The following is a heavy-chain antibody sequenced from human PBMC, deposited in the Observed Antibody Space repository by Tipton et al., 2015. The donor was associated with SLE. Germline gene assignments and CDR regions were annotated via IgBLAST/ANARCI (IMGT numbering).Heavy chain of an antibody. V-gene: IGHV4-59*01. D-gene: IGHD3-22*01. CDR1: GGSISSYY. J-gene: IGHJ3*02. CDR2: IYYSGST. CDR3: ARGGSYYYDSSGYPDAFDI. Sequence: LRLSCTVSGGSISSYYWSWIRQPPGKGLEWIGYIYYSGSTNYNPSLKSRVTISVDTSKNQFSLKLSSVTAADTAVYYCARGGSYYYDSSGYPDAFDIWGQGTMVTVSS.